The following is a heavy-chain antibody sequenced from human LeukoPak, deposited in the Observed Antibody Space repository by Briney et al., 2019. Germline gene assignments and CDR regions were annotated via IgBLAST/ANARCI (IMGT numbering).Heavy chain of an antibody. CDR2: ISSNGDST. J-gene: IGHJ4*02. Sequence: GGSLRLSCSASGFTFSSYAMHWVRQAPGKGLEYVASISSNGDSTYYADSVKGRFTISRDNSKNTLYLQMISLRAEDTAVYYCVKALIDYWGQGTLVTVSS. D-gene: IGHD3-22*01. V-gene: IGHV3-64D*09. CDR1: GFTFSSYA. CDR3: VKALIDY.